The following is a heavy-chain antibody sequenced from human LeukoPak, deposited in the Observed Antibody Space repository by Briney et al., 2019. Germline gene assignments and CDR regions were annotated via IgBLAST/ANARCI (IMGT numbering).Heavy chain of an antibody. J-gene: IGHJ6*03. CDR3: ARNYDILTGYHRGYYMDV. V-gene: IGHV1-69*05. Sequence: SVKVSCKASGGTFSSYAISWVRQAPGQGLEWMGRIIPIFGTANYAQKFQGRVTITTDESTSTAYMELSSLRSEDTAVYYCARNYDILTGYHRGYYMDVWGKGTTVAVSS. D-gene: IGHD3-9*01. CDR2: IIPIFGTA. CDR1: GGTFSSYA.